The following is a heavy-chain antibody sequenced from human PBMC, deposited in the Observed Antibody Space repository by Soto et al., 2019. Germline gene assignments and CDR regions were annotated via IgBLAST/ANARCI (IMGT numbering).Heavy chain of an antibody. CDR1: GGTFRTAA. D-gene: IGHD2-8*01. Sequence: QVHLEQSGAEVKKPGSSVKVSCKASGGTFRTAAVSWVRQAPGQGLEWLGGIMPVFRTPDYAQKFQGRVTITADESTGTAYMELSGLRSDDTAVYYCARDNDRPQLGGNYYYVLDVWGQGTTITVSS. V-gene: IGHV1-69*12. CDR3: ARDNDRPQLGGNYYYVLDV. CDR2: IMPVFRTP. J-gene: IGHJ6*02.